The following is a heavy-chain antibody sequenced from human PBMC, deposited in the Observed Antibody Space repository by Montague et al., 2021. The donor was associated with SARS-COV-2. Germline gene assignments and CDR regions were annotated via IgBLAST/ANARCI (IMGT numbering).Heavy chain of an antibody. J-gene: IGHJ4*02. D-gene: IGHD5-12*01. V-gene: IGHV4-39*01. Sequence: SETLSLTCTVSGGSISSSSCYWGWIRQPPGKGLEWIGSIYYSGXTXYXXXXKXRVTISVDTSKNQFSLKLSSVTAADTAVYYCARHERQWLRLYPYYFDYWGQGTLVTVSS. CDR1: GGSISSSSCY. CDR3: ARHERQWLRLYPYYFDY. CDR2: IYYSGXT.